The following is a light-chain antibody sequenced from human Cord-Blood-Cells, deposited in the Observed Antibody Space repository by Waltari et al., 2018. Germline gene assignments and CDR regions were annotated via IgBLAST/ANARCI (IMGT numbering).Light chain of an antibody. CDR3: QQYGSSPPMYT. Sequence: EIVLTQSPGTLSLSPGERATLSCRASQSVSSSYLAWYQQKPGQAPRLLIYGASSRATCSPDRFSGSGSGTDFTLTISRLEPEDVALYYGQQYGSSPPMYTFGQGTKLEIK. CDR1: QSVSSSY. V-gene: IGKV3-20*01. CDR2: GAS. J-gene: IGKJ2*01.